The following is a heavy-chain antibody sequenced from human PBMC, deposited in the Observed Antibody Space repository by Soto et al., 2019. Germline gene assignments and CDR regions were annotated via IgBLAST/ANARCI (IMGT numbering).Heavy chain of an antibody. D-gene: IGHD6-19*01. CDR2: TYYRSNWRH. Sequence: SQTLSITCAISGDSVSSNTAAWSLIRSSPSRGLGWLGRTYYRSNWRHDYAVSVKSRITVNPDTSKNHFSLQLNSVTPDDTAVYYCARGVAGSGFNLWGQGTLVTVSS. CDR3: ARGVAGSGFNL. V-gene: IGHV6-1*01. CDR1: GDSVSSNTAA. J-gene: IGHJ5*02.